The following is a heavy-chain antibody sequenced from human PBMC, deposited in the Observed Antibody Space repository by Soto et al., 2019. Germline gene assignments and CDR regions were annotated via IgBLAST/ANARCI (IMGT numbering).Heavy chain of an antibody. CDR1: GYTFTSYG. V-gene: IGHV1-18*01. Sequence: QVQMVQSGPEVKKPGASVKVSCKTSGYTFTSYGVAWVRQAPGQGLEWMGWISTSKGDTTYAQKFQGRVTMTTDTSTSTAYMELRSLRSDDTAVYYCATRSSAFDCWGQGTLVTVSS. CDR3: ATRSSAFDC. CDR2: ISTSKGDT. J-gene: IGHJ4*02.